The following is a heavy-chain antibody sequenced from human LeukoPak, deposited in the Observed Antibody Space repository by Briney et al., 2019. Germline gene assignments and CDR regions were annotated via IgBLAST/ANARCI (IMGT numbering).Heavy chain of an antibody. Sequence: PSETLSLTCTVSGGSISSGSYYWSWIRQPPGKGLEWIGYIYYSGSTNYNPSLKSRVTISVDTSKNQFSLKLSSVTAADTAVYYCARGHHYYDSSGYYYYYYMDVWGKGTTVTISS. D-gene: IGHD3-22*01. J-gene: IGHJ6*03. CDR3: ARGHHYYDSSGYYYYYYMDV. CDR2: IYYSGST. V-gene: IGHV4-61*01. CDR1: GGSISSGSYY.